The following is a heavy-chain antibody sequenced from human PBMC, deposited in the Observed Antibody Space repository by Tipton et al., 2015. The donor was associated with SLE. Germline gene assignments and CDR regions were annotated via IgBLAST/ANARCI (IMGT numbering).Heavy chain of an antibody. CDR3: ARGGEGDAFDI. D-gene: IGHD3-16*01. V-gene: IGHV4-39*07. J-gene: IGHJ3*02. CDR2: ISYSGRT. CDR1: GGSIRDYPYR. Sequence: TLSLTCSVSGGSIRDYPYRWAWIRQSPGKGLEWIGSISYSGRTYYNPSLKSRVTISHDTSKDQFSLKLSSVTAADTAVYCCARGGEGDAFDIWGQGTMVTVSS.